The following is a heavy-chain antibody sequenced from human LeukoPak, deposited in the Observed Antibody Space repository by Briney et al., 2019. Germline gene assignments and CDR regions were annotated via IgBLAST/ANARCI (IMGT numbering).Heavy chain of an antibody. CDR2: IKQDGSGT. Sequence: QPGGSLRLSCAVSGFTFSNYWMSWVRQAPGKGLEWAASIKQDGSGTYYVDSVKGRFTISRDNAKNSLYLQMNSLRAEDTAVYYCARGRPAAGRSFFDYWGQGTLVTVSS. J-gene: IGHJ4*02. V-gene: IGHV3-7*01. D-gene: IGHD6-13*01. CDR1: GFTFSNYW. CDR3: ARGRPAAGRSFFDY.